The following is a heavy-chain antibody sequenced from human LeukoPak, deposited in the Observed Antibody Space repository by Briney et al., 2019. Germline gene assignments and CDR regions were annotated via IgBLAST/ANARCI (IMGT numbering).Heavy chain of an antibody. J-gene: IGHJ4*02. V-gene: IGHV4-59*08. CDR1: GDSISSSY. Sequence: SETLSLTCSVSGDSISSSYWSWIRQPPGKGLEWIGYIYYTGSTNYNPSLKSRATISVDTSKNQFSLKLSSVTAADTAVYYCARHDSPYTSGCPFDYWGQGTLVTVSS. D-gene: IGHD6-19*01. CDR2: IYYTGST. CDR3: ARHDSPYTSGCPFDY.